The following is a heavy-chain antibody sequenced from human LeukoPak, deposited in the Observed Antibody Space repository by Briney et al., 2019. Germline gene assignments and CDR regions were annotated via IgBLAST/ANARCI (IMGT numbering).Heavy chain of an antibody. CDR2: ISGSGGST. CDR1: GFTFSSYA. D-gene: IGHD3-9*01. V-gene: IGHV3-23*01. J-gene: IGHJ4*02. Sequence: GGSLRLSCAASGFTFSSYAMSWVRQAPGKGLEWVSAISGSGGSTYYADSVKGRFTISRDNSKNTLYLQMNSLRAEDTAVYYCAKVSARYFDWGPLYYWGQGTLVTVSS. CDR3: AKVSARYFDWGPLYY.